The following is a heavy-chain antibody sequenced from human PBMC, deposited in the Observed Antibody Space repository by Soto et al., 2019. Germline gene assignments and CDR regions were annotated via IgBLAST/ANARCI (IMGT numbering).Heavy chain of an antibody. CDR1: GGSISSYY. J-gene: IGHJ4*02. D-gene: IGHD3-22*01. Sequence: PSETLSLTCTVSGGSISSYYWSWIRQPPGKGLEWIGEINHSGSSNYNPSLKSRVTISVDTSKNQFSLKLSSVTAADTAVYYCARGQRIGVITTWFDYWGQGTLVTVSS. V-gene: IGHV4-34*01. CDR2: INHSGSS. CDR3: ARGQRIGVITTWFDY.